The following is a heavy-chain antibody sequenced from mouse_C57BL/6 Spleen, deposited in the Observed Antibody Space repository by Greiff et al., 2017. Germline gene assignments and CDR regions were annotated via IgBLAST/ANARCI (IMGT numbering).Heavy chain of an antibody. D-gene: IGHD1-1*01. CDR3: AKVYGSSYNYYAMDY. CDR1: GYTFTNYW. CDR2: IYPGGGYT. V-gene: IGHV1-63*01. J-gene: IGHJ4*01. Sequence: QVQLQQSGAELVRPGTSVKMSCKASGYTFTNYWIGWAKQRPGHGLEWIGDIYPGGGYTNYNEKFKGKATLTADKSSSTAYMQFSSLTSEDSAIYSCAKVYGSSYNYYAMDYWGQGTSVTVSS.